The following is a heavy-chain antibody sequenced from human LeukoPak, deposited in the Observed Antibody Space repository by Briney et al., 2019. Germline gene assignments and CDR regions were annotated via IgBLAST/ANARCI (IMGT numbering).Heavy chain of an antibody. J-gene: IGHJ6*02. CDR2: INPNSGGT. V-gene: IGHV1-2*04. D-gene: IGHD3-10*01. Sequence: AASVKVSCKASGYTFTSYYMHWVRQAPGQGLAWMGWINPNSGGTNYAQKFQGWVTMTRDTSISTAYMELSRLRSDDTAVYYCARAYRIGAGELNYYYYGMGVWGQGTTVTVSS. CDR1: GYTFTSYY. CDR3: ARAYRIGAGELNYYYYGMGV.